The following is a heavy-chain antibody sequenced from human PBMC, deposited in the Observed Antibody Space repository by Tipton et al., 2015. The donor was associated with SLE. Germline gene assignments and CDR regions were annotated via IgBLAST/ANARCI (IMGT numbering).Heavy chain of an antibody. V-gene: IGHV3-20*04. J-gene: IGHJ6*03. D-gene: IGHD2-2*01. CDR2: IKWNGEST. Sequence: SLRLSCAASGFTLEDYGMSWVRQAPGKGLEWVSGIKWNGESTGYADSVKGRFTISRENAKNSLYLQMNSLRAEDTAVYYCAKIQGSSSHVVMDVWGKGTTVTVSS. CDR3: AKIQGSSSHVVMDV. CDR1: GFTLEDYG.